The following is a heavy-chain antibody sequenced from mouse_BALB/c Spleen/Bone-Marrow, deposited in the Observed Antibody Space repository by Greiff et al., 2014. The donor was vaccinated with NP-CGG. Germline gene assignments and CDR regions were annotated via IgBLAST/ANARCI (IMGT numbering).Heavy chain of an antibody. Sequence: EVKLLQSGAELVKPGASVKLSCTASGFNFKDSYMHWVKQRPEQGLEWIGRIDPANGNIKYDPKFQGKATITADTSSNTAYLQLSSLTSEYSAVYYCAPYDYGGSQFAYWGQGTLVTVSA. J-gene: IGHJ3*01. CDR2: IDPANGNI. D-gene: IGHD1-1*01. CDR1: GFNFKDSY. CDR3: APYDYGGSQFAY. V-gene: IGHV14-3*02.